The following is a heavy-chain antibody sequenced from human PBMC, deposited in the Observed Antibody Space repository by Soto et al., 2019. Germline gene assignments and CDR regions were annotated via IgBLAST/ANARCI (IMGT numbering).Heavy chain of an antibody. J-gene: IGHJ4*02. CDR2: IYYSGST. Sequence: SETLSLTCTVSGGSISSYYWSWIRQPPGKGLEWIGYIYYSGSTNYNPSLKSRVTISVDTSKNQFSLKLSSVTAADTAVYYCARVPATAIPKLTYFDYWGQGTLVTVSS. CDR1: GGSISSYY. D-gene: IGHD2-21*02. V-gene: IGHV4-59*01. CDR3: ARVPATAIPKLTYFDY.